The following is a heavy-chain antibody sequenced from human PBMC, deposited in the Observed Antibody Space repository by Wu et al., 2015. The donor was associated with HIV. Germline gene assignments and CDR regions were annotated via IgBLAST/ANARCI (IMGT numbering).Heavy chain of an antibody. V-gene: IGHV1-69*12. CDR2: IIPAFGTT. CDR1: GDTFNIFA. D-gene: IGHD6-19*01. J-gene: IGHJ4*02. CDR3: ARPWQLRNGWPFCDY. Sequence: QVQLVQSGAEVKKPGSSVKVSCKASGDTFNIFAINWVRQAPGQGLEWMGGIIPAFGTTDYAGKFQGRVTISADDSTSTAYMELKRLTSEDTAVYYCARPWQLRNGWPFCDYWGQGTLVTVSS.